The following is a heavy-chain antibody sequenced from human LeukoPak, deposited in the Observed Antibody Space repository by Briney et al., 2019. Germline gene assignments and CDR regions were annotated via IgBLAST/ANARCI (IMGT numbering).Heavy chain of an antibody. CDR2: IYYSGST. V-gene: IGHV4-59*01. Sequence: SETLSLTRTVSGGSISSYYWSWIRQPPGKGLEGIGYIYYSGSTNYNPSLKSRVTISVDTSKNQFSLRLSSVTAADTAVYYCARVTGYVMEDYXDYWXXXTLXTVSX. D-gene: IGHD6-13*01. CDR3: ARVTGYVMEDYXDY. J-gene: IGHJ4*02. CDR1: GGSISSYY.